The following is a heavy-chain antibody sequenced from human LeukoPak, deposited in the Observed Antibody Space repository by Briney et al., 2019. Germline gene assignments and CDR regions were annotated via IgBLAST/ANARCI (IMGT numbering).Heavy chain of an antibody. Sequence: ASVKVSCKGSRYTFTKYAISWVRQAPGQGLEYMGRIDTNTGNPTYAQGFTGRFVFSLDTSVSTAYLQISSLKAEDSAIYFCANCYDSSGFFACWGQGTLVTVSS. CDR1: RYTFTKYA. CDR3: ANCYDSSGFFAC. J-gene: IGHJ4*02. D-gene: IGHD3-22*01. V-gene: IGHV7-4-1*02. CDR2: IDTNTGNP.